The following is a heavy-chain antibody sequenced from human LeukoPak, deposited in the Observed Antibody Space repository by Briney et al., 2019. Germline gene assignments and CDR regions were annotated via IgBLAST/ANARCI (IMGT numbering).Heavy chain of an antibody. V-gene: IGHV1-69*04. CDR2: IIPILGIE. CDR3: ATPVGALDRGYYYVPYYHGMDV. J-gene: IGHJ6*02. Sequence: GASVSVSCRASGGTLSSYATSWVPHPPGKGLEWMGKIIPILGIENYAQKLRGRVTFTADKSMSTAYMELSSLRSEDTAVYYCATPVGALDRGYYYVPYYHGMDVWGQGTTVTVSS. CDR1: GGTLSSYA. D-gene: IGHD5-12*01.